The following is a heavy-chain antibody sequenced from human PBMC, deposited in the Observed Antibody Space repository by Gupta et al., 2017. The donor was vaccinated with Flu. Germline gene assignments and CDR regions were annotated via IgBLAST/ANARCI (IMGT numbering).Heavy chain of an antibody. Sequence: ISSDKYYWGWIRQPTGKGLEWIGNCCYGGSTYYNPSLKSRVSISADTSKNQFSLTLTSVTAADTAVYYCARLRSPFSSGGYWGQGTLVTVSS. J-gene: IGHJ4*02. CDR3: ARLRSPFSSGGY. D-gene: IGHD6-19*01. V-gene: IGHV4-39*01. CDR1: ISSDKYY. CDR2: CCYGGST.